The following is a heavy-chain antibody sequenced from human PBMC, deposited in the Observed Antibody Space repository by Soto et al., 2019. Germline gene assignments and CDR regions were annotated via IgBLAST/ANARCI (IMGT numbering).Heavy chain of an antibody. Sequence: PGESLKISCKGSGYSFTSYWIGWVRQMPGKGLEWMGIIYPGDSDTRYSPSFQGQVTISADKSISTAYLQWSSLKASDTAMYYCARQSLTYYYGSGSPPFDPWGQGTLVTVSS. CDR3: ARQSLTYYYGSGSPPFDP. D-gene: IGHD3-10*01. CDR1: GYSFTSYW. V-gene: IGHV5-51*01. CDR2: IYPGDSDT. J-gene: IGHJ5*02.